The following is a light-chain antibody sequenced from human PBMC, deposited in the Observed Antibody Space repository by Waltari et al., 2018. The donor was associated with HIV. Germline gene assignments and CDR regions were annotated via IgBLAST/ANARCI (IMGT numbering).Light chain of an antibody. CDR1: QSVSSN. J-gene: IGKJ1*01. CDR2: GAS. CDR3: QQYNNWPRT. V-gene: IGKV3-15*01. Sequence: EIVMTQSPATLSVSPGERATLSCRASQSVSSNLAWYQQKPGQAPRLLIYGASTRATCIPARVRGSGSGTEFTLTISSLQSEDFAVYYCQQYNNWPRTFGQGTKVEIK.